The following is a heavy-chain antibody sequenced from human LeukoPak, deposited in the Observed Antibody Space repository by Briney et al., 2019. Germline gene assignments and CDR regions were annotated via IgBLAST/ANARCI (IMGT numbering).Heavy chain of an antibody. J-gene: IGHJ6*02. CDR2: ISAYNGNT. Sequence: GASVKVSCKASGYTFTSYGISWVRQAPGQGLEWMGWISAYNGNTNYAQKLQGRVTMTTDTSTSTAYMELRSLGSDDTAVYYCARESGDMYYYYGMDVWGQGTTVTVSS. D-gene: IGHD3-10*01. V-gene: IGHV1-18*01. CDR3: ARESGDMYYYYGMDV. CDR1: GYTFTSYG.